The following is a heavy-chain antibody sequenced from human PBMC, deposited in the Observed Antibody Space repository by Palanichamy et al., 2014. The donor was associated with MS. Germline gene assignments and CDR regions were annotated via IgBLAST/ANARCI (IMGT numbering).Heavy chain of an antibody. CDR1: GFTFSNAW. CDR2: IKSKTDGGTT. D-gene: IGHD6-25*01. V-gene: IGHV3-15*01. Sequence: EVQLVESGGGLVKPGGSLRLSCAASGFTFSNAWMSWVRQAPGKGLEWVGRIKSKTDGGTTDYAAPVKGRFTISRDDSKNTLYPQMNSLKTEDTAVYYCTTAPAAKVFDYWGQGTLVTVSS. J-gene: IGHJ4*02. CDR3: TTAPAAKVFDY.